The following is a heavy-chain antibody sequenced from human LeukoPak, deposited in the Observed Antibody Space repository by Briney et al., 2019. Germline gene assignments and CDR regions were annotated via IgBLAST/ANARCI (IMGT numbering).Heavy chain of an antibody. CDR2: ISSSGSTI. CDR1: GFTFSSYE. V-gene: IGHV3-48*03. CDR3: ATFHGGSVVVKSGLDY. J-gene: IGHJ4*02. D-gene: IGHD3-22*01. Sequence: PGGSLRLSCAASGFTFSSYEMNWVRQAPGKGLEWVSYISSSGSTIYYADSVKGRFTISRDNAKNSLYLQMNSLRAEDTAVYYCATFHGGSVVVKSGLDYWGQGTLVTVSS.